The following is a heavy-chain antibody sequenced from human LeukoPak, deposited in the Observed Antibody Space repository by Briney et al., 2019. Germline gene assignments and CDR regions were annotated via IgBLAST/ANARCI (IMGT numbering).Heavy chain of an antibody. CDR3: ARVARYGGYTQYFQP. Sequence: PSETLSLTCTVSGDSISSSSYFWGWIRQPPGKGLEWIASVYYSGNTYYNPSLKSRFTISVGTSKNQFSLRLTSVTAADTAVYYCARVARYGGYTQYFQPWGQGTLVTVSS. J-gene: IGHJ1*01. D-gene: IGHD4-23*01. V-gene: IGHV4-39*07. CDR2: VYYSGNT. CDR1: GDSISSSSYF.